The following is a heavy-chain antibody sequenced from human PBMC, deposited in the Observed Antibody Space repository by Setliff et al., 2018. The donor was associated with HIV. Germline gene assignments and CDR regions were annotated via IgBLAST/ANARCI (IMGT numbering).Heavy chain of an antibody. Sequence: SETLSLTCTVSAGSIRSSTYYWAWIRQPPGKGLEWIGTIYYSGSTYYNPSLKSRATISVDTSKNQFSLKLSSVTAADTAVYYCARPVEMANREFDYWGQGTLVTVSS. CDR2: IYYSGST. CDR3: ARPVEMANREFDY. J-gene: IGHJ4*02. V-gene: IGHV4-39*01. CDR1: AGSIRSSTYY. D-gene: IGHD1-26*01.